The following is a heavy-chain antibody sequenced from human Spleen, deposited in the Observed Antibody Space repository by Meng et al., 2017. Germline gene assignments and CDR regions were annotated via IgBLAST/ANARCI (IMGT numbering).Heavy chain of an antibody. CDR1: GYSLTSYW. V-gene: IGHV5-51*01. Sequence: GESLKISCTSSGYSLTSYWIGWVRQVPGKGLEWMGIIYPGDSDTSYSPSFQGQVTISADKSISTDYLQWSNLKASDTAMYYCARHFHDGPHRAPYYYGMDVWGQGTTVTVSS. D-gene: IGHD1-1*01. J-gene: IGHJ6*02. CDR2: IYPGDSDT. CDR3: ARHFHDGPHRAPYYYGMDV.